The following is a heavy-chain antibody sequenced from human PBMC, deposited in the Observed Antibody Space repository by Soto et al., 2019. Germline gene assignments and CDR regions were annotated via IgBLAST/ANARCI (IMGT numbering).Heavy chain of an antibody. J-gene: IGHJ4*02. CDR1: GGTFSSYA. Sequence: SVKVSCKASGGTFSSYAISWVRQAPGQGLEWMGGIIPIFGTANYAQKFQGRVTITADKSTSTAYMELSSLRSEDTAVYYCARDAPYFYDSSGFSPPPSDYWGQGTLVTVSS. V-gene: IGHV1-69*06. D-gene: IGHD3-22*01. CDR3: ARDAPYFYDSSGFSPPPSDY. CDR2: IIPIFGTA.